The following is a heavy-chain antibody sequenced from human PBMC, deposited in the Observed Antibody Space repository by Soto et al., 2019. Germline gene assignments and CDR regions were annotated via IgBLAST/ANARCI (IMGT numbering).Heavy chain of an antibody. J-gene: IGHJ4*02. V-gene: IGHV4-31*02. CDR1: GASTVSHYH. Sequence: QVQLQESGPGLVKPSQTLSLTCSVSGASTVSHYHWTWIRQPPGKGLEWMGYIFNSGPPFSNPSLTSRLSISLDTSGNHFSLELRSVTAADTAVYYCALALGPTTGLDDWGQGTLVTVS. D-gene: IGHD1-26*01. CDR2: IFNSGPP. CDR3: ALALGPTTGLDD.